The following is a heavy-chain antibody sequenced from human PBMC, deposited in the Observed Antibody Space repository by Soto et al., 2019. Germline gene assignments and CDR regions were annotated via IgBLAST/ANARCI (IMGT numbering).Heavy chain of an antibody. D-gene: IGHD3-22*01. J-gene: IGHJ4*02. CDR2: ISSSSSYI. Sequence: GGSLRLSCAASGFTFSSYSMNWVRQAPGKGLEWVSSISSSSSYIYYADSVKGRFTISRDNAKNSLYLQMNSLRAEDTAVYYCARSRTPFTMIPAIPYYFDYWGQGTLVTVSS. CDR1: GFTFSSYS. V-gene: IGHV3-21*01. CDR3: ARSRTPFTMIPAIPYYFDY.